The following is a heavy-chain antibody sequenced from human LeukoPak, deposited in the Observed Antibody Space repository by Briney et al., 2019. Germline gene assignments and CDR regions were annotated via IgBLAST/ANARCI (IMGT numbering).Heavy chain of an antibody. CDR3: ARRAGAYSHPYDY. V-gene: IGHV4-39*07. Sequence: SETLSLTCIVSGGSISSSSYYWGWIRQPPGKGLEWIGSIFYSGSTYYNPSLKSRVTISVDTSKNQFSLKLRSVTAADTAVYYCARRAGAYSHPYDYWGQGTLVTVSS. CDR2: IFYSGST. D-gene: IGHD4/OR15-4a*01. J-gene: IGHJ4*02. CDR1: GGSISSSSYY.